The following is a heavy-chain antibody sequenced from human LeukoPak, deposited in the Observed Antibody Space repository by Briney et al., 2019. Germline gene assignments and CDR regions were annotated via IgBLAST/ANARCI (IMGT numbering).Heavy chain of an antibody. V-gene: IGHV3-23*01. J-gene: IGHJ4*02. CDR2: ISGSGGST. D-gene: IGHD5-24*01. Sequence: GGSLRLSCAASGFTFSSYGMSWVRQAPGKGLEWVSAISGSGGSTYYADSVKGRFTISRDNSKNTLYLQMNSLRAEDTAVYYCAKRMRQGVGYNLEYWGQGTLVTVSS. CDR1: GFTFSSYG. CDR3: AKRMRQGVGYNLEY.